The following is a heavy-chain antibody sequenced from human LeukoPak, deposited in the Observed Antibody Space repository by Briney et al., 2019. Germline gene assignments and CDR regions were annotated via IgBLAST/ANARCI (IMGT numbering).Heavy chain of an antibody. CDR2: IDPNSGGT. J-gene: IGHJ6*04. D-gene: IGHD3-3*01. CDR1: GYTFTGYY. Sequence: ASVKVSXKASGYTFTGYYMHWVRQAPGQGLEWMGWIDPNSGGTNYAQKFQGRVTMTRDTSISTAYMELSRLRSDDTAVYYCARDQRIFGVVIIGMDVWGKGTTVTVSS. V-gene: IGHV1-2*02. CDR3: ARDQRIFGVVIIGMDV.